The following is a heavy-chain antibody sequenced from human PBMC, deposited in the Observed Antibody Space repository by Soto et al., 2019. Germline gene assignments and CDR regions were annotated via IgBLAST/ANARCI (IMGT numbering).Heavy chain of an antibody. CDR1: GFTFSSYA. V-gene: IGHV3-23*01. CDR3: AKDRYNWNYGLNNYFDY. CDR2: ISGSGGST. D-gene: IGHD1-7*01. Sequence: PGGSLRLSCAASGFTFSSYAMSWVRQAPGKGLEWVSAISGSGGSTYYADSVKGRFTISRDNSKNTLYLQMNSLRAEDTAVYYCAKDRYNWNYGLNNYFDYWGQGTLVTVSS. J-gene: IGHJ4*02.